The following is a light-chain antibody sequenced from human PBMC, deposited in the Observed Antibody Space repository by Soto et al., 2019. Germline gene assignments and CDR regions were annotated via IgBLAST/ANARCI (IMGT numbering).Light chain of an antibody. J-gene: IGLJ3*02. Sequence: QSALTQPASVSGSPGQSITISCTGTSGDVGAYNYVSWYQQHPGKAPKLMIYEVSYRPSGVSNRFSGSKSGNTASLTISGLQPEDETDYYCSSYTSNNTWVFGGGTKVTVL. V-gene: IGLV2-14*01. CDR1: SGDVGAYNY. CDR3: SSYTSNNTWV. CDR2: EVS.